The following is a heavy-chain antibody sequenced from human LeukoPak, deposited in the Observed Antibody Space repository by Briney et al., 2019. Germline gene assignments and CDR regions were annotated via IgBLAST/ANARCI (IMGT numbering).Heavy chain of an antibody. CDR2: IYYSGST. Sequence: SETLSLTCTVSGGSISSYYWSWIRQPPGKGLEWIGYIYYSGSTNYNPSLKSRVTISVDTSKNQFSLELSSVTAADTAVYYCAREEVGAFDYWGQGTLVTVSS. CDR3: AREEVGAFDY. V-gene: IGHV4-59*01. CDR1: GGSISSYY. J-gene: IGHJ4*02. D-gene: IGHD1-26*01.